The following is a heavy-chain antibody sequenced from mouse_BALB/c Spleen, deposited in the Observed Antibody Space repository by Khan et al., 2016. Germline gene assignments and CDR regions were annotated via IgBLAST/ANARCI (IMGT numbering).Heavy chain of an antibody. V-gene: IGHV14-4*02. Sequence: EVQLQESGAELVRSGASVKLSCTASGFNIKDYYMHWVKQRPEQGLEWIGWIDPENGDTEYAPKFQGKATMTADTSSNKAYLQLSSLTSEDTAVYYCNADGNHYWGQGTTLTVSS. J-gene: IGHJ2*01. CDR1: GFNIKDYY. CDR2: IDPENGDT. D-gene: IGHD2-1*01. CDR3: NADGNHY.